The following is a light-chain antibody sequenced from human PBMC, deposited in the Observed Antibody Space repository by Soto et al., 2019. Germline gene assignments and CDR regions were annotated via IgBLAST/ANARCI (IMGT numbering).Light chain of an antibody. CDR2: GVS. CDR3: QQYGGAPWT. CDR1: QSVTSRS. Sequence: EIVLTNSPGTLSLSPGERATLSCRSIQSVTSRSLAWYRQRPGQAPRLLIYGVSSRATATPDRFSGGGSGTDFTLTISRLEPEDFAVYYCQQYGGAPWTFGQGTKVDIK. J-gene: IGKJ1*01. V-gene: IGKV3-20*01.